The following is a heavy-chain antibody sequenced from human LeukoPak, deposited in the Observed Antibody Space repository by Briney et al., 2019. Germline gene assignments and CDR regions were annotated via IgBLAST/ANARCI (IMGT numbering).Heavy chain of an antibody. CDR1: GGTFSSYA. J-gene: IGHJ5*02. CDR2: INPSGGST. D-gene: IGHD3-3*01. V-gene: IGHV1-46*01. Sequence: ASVKVSCKASGGTFSSYAISWVRQAPGQGLEWMGIINPSGGSTSYAQKFQGRVTMTRDTSTSTVYMELSSLRSEDTAVYYCARGILRFLEWSDNWFDPWGQGTLVTVSS. CDR3: ARGILRFLEWSDNWFDP.